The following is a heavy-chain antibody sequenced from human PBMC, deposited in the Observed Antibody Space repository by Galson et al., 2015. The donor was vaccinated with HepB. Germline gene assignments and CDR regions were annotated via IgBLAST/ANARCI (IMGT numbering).Heavy chain of an antibody. V-gene: IGHV3-53*01. CDR1: GFTVSSNY. Sequence: SLRLSCAASGFTVSSNYMSWVRQAPGKGLEWVSVIYSGGSTYYADSVKGRFTISRDNSKNTLYLQMNSLRAEDTAVYYCARFTVTTLLVLDAFDIWGQGTMVTVSS. CDR2: IYSGGST. D-gene: IGHD4-17*01. CDR3: ARFTVTTLLVLDAFDI. J-gene: IGHJ3*02.